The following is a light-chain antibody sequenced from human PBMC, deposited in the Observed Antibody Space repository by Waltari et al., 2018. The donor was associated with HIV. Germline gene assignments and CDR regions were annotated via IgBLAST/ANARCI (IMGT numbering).Light chain of an antibody. V-gene: IGKV1-5*03. Sequence: DIQMTQSPSPLSASVGDRVTITCRASQSISSWLAWYQQKPGKAPQLLIYKGSSLESGVPSRFSGSGSGTEFTLTISSLQPDDFATYYCEQYNSYSWTFGQGTKVEIK. CDR2: KGS. J-gene: IGKJ1*01. CDR3: EQYNSYSWT. CDR1: QSISSW.